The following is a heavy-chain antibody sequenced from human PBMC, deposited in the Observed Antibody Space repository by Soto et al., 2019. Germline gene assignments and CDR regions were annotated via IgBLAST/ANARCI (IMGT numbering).Heavy chain of an antibody. CDR3: AREDRTNGYNYDY. Sequence: PWETLSLTCSVSGGSISSSNYYWAWIRQPPGKGLEWIGSIYYIGNTYYNPSLKSRVTMSVDTSKNQFSLKVTSVTAADTAIYYCAREDRTNGYNYDYWGQGTLVTVSS. J-gene: IGHJ4*02. V-gene: IGHV4-39*01. CDR2: IYYIGNT. CDR1: GGSISSSNYY. D-gene: IGHD1-1*01.